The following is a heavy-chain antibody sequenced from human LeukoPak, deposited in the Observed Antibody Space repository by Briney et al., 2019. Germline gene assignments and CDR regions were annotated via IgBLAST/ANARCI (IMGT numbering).Heavy chain of an antibody. CDR1: GFTFSSYS. J-gene: IGHJ5*02. V-gene: IGHV3-74*03. CDR2: INTDGSRT. D-gene: IGHD3-10*01. Sequence: GGSLRLSCAASGFTFSSYSMNWVRQAPGKGLVWVARINTDGSRTTYADSVKGRFTISRDNAKDTVYLQMNSLRAEDTAVYYCATVRSGSWDWFDPWGQGTLLTVSS. CDR3: ATVRSGSWDWFDP.